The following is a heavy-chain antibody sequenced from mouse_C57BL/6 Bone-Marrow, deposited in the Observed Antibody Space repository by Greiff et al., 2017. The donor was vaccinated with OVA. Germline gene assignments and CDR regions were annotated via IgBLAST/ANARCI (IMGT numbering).Heavy chain of an antibody. CDR2: ISYDGSN. CDR3: ARERANLDY. V-gene: IGHV3-6*01. D-gene: IGHD3-1*01. J-gene: IGHJ2*01. CDR1: GYSITSGYY. Sequence: VQLKESGPGLVKPSQSLSLTCSVTGYSITSGYYWNWIRQFPGNKLEWMGYISYDGSNNYNPSLKNRISITRDTSKNQFFLKLNSVTTEDTATYYCARERANLDYWGQGTTLTVSS.